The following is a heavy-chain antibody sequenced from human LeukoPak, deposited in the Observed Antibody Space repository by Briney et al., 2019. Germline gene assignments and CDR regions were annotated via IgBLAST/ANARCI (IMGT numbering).Heavy chain of an antibody. Sequence: PGGSLRLSCATSGFSFTDYPMNWVRQAPGKGLEWISNIRTTAEGAKYAYYADSVKGRVTISRDDGKNTLYLHMNSLRDDDTALFHCAAGLRYAFDYWGQGILVTVSS. V-gene: IGHV3-48*02. D-gene: IGHD3-9*01. CDR3: AAGLRYAFDY. J-gene: IGHJ4*02. CDR1: GFSFTDYP. CDR2: IRTTAEGAKYA.